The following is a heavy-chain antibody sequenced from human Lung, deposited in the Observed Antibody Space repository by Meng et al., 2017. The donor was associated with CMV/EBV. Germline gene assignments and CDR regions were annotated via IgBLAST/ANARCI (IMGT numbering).Heavy chain of an antibody. CDR2: IPHRGSS. J-gene: IGHJ1*01. CDR1: GDAITNHTW. Sequence: QFQLRETGPERVSPSETRSRTCAVSGDAITNHTWCAWVRQPPGKGLEWIGEIPHRGSSAYNPSLKSRVSMSIDKSKNQFSLKLTSVTAADTAVYHCLRRSGGSVWGQGTLVTVSS. D-gene: IGHD3-10*01. V-gene: IGHV4-4*02. CDR3: LRRSGGSV.